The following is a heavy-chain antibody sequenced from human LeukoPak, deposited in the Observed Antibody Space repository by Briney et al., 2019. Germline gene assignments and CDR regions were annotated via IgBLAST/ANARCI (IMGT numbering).Heavy chain of an antibody. CDR1: GFTFSSYS. CDR2: IYSGGST. CDR3: ARVVRPGGFDY. J-gene: IGHJ4*02. Sequence: PGGSLRLSCAASGFTFSSYSMNWVRQAPGKGLEWVSVIYSGGSTYYADSVKGRFTISRDNSKNTLYLQMNSLRAEDTAVYYCARVVRPGGFDYWGQGTLVTVSS. D-gene: IGHD6-6*01. V-gene: IGHV3-53*01.